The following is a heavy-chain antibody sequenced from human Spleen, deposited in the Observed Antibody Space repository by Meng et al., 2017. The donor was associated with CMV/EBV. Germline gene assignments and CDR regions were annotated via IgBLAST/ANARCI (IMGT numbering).Heavy chain of an antibody. D-gene: IGHD2-2*01. CDR1: GFTFSSYA. Sequence: GGSLRLSCAASGFTFSSYAMSWVRQASGKGLEWVGRIRSKANSYATAYAASVKGRFTISRDDSKYTAYLQMNSLKTEDTAVYYCTRPGTHCSSTSCSHWGNWFDPWGQGTLVTVSS. J-gene: IGHJ5*02. CDR2: IRSKANSYAT. CDR3: TRPGTHCSSTSCSHWGNWFDP. V-gene: IGHV3-73*01.